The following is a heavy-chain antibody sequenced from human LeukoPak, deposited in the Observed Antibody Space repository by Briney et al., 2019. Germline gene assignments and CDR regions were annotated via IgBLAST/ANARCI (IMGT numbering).Heavy chain of an antibody. CDR1: GFTFSSYW. Sequence: GGSLRLSCAASGFTFSSYWMSWVRQAPGKGLEWVANIKQDGSEKYYVDSVKGRFTISRDNAKNSLYLQMNSLRAEDTAVYYCAKDREAYCGGDCSGWGQGTLVTVSS. V-gene: IGHV3-7*05. J-gene: IGHJ4*02. D-gene: IGHD2-21*02. CDR3: AKDREAYCGGDCSG. CDR2: IKQDGSEK.